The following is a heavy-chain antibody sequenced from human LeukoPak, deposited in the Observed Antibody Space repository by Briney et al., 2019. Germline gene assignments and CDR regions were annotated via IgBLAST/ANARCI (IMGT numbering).Heavy chain of an antibody. CDR1: GFTFSDYT. Sequence: PAGTLRLSCVASGFTFSDYTLNWIRQPPGKGLEWISYINHSSSTKYYPYSVKRRSTISRDNANNLLYLQMSSLRAEDTALYYCARGPPLFDPWGQGTMVTVCS. V-gene: IGHV3-48*04. CDR3: ARGPPLFDP. J-gene: IGHJ5*02. CDR2: INHSSSTK.